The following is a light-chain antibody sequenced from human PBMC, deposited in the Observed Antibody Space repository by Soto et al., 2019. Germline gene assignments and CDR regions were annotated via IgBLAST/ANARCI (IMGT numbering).Light chain of an antibody. J-gene: IGKJ5*01. CDR3: MQGTHWPIT. V-gene: IGKV2-30*01. CDR1: QSLVNRDRSGY. CDR2: KVS. Sequence: VLPMRPLSQPVTLVYVGSITCRSNQSLVNRDRSGYFSWFQQRPGRSPRRLIYKVSNRDSGVPARFSGSGSGTDFALKISRVEAEDVGVYYCMQGTHWPITFGQGTRLEIK.